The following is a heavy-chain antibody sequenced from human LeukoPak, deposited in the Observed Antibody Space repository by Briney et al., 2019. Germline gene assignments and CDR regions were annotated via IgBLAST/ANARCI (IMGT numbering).Heavy chain of an antibody. Sequence: SETLSLTCTVSGDSSSIYYWSWFRQSPGKGLEWLGYIHTSGSTTYNPSLRGRVAISLDTSKNQFSLRLSSATAADSAVYYCASHSGTWGYLDVWGQGALVTVSS. J-gene: IGHJ4*02. CDR2: IHTSGST. CDR3: ASHSGTWGYLDV. D-gene: IGHD3-22*01. CDR1: GDSSSIYY. V-gene: IGHV4-4*09.